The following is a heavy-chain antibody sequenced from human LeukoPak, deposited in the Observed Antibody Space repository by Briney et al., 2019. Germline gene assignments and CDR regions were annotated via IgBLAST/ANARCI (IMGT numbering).Heavy chain of an antibody. J-gene: IGHJ6*02. CDR2: ISSSSSYI. D-gene: IGHD6-19*01. CDR3: ARDPGRIAVVYYGMDV. Sequence: GGSLRLSCAASGFTFSSYSMNWVRQAPGKGLEWVSSISSSSSYIYYADSVKGRFTISRDNAKNSLYLQMNSLRAEDTAVYYCARDPGRIAVVYYGMDVWGQGTTVTVSS. V-gene: IGHV3-21*01. CDR1: GFTFSSYS.